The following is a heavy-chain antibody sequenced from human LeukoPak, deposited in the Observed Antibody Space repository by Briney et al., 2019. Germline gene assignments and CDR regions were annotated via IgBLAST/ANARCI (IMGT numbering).Heavy chain of an antibody. CDR1: GFPFNAYW. V-gene: IGHV4-4*02. CDR3: ARDGGRD. Sequence: PGGSLRLSCAASGFPFNAYWMTWVRQAPGKGLEWIGEIYHSGSTNYNPSLTSRVTISVDKSKNQFSLKLSSVTAADTAVYYCARDGGRDWGQGTLVTVSS. J-gene: IGHJ4*02. CDR2: IYHSGST.